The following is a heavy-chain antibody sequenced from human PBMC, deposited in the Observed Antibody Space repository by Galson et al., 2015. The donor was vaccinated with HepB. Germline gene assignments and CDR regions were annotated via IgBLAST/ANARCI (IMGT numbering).Heavy chain of an antibody. V-gene: IGHV1-69*13. CDR3: ARLGIRGAYNSPGY. Sequence: SVKVSCKASGGTLSRYAISWVRQAPGQGLEWMGGIIPIFGTANYAQKFQGRVTITADESTTSSYMEVSSLRSEDTAVYYCARLGIRGAYNSPGYWGQGTLVTVSS. D-gene: IGHD5-24*01. CDR2: IIPIFGTA. J-gene: IGHJ4*02. CDR1: GGTLSRYA.